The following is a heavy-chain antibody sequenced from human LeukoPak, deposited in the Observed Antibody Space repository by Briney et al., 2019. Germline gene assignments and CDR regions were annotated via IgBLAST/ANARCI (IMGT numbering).Heavy chain of an antibody. J-gene: IGHJ4*02. CDR2: ISGSGGST. D-gene: IGHD5-12*01. CDR1: GFTFSSYS. Sequence: GGSLRLSCAASGFTFSSYSMSWVRQAPGKGLEWVSAISGSGGSTYYADSVKGRFTISRDNSKNTLYLQMNSLRAGDTAVYYCAKSRRDGYNFDYWGQGTLVTVSS. V-gene: IGHV3-23*01. CDR3: AKSRRDGYNFDY.